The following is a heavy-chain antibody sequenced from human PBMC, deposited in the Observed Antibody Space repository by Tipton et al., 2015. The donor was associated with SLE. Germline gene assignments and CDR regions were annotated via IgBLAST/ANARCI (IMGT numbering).Heavy chain of an antibody. Sequence: QSGAEVKTPGASVKVSCKASGYTFTSFFIFWVRQGPGQGLEWMGWINPNNGDTLYSQDFQGRVTLTRDTSITTAYMELNSLISDDTAVYYCARDGVPGRPFVDYWGQGTLVTVSS. J-gene: IGHJ4*02. CDR2: INPNNGDT. CDR1: GYTFTSFF. V-gene: IGHV1-2*02. CDR3: ARDGVPGRPFVDY. D-gene: IGHD6-6*01.